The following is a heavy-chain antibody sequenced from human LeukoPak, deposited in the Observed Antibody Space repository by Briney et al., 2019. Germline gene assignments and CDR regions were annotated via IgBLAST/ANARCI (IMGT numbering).Heavy chain of an antibody. CDR2: IWYDGSNK. Sequence: PGGSLRLSCAASGFTFSNYGMHWVRQAPGKGLEWVAVIWYDGSNKYYADSVKGRFTISRDNSKNTLYLQMNSLGAEDTAVYYCAREAGTTVTTRGYFDYWGQGTLVTVSS. CDR1: GFTFSNYG. V-gene: IGHV3-33*01. D-gene: IGHD4-17*01. CDR3: AREAGTTVTTRGYFDY. J-gene: IGHJ4*02.